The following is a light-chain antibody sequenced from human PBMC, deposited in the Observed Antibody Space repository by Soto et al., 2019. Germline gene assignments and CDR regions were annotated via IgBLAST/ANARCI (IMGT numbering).Light chain of an antibody. CDR1: QSISSW. CDR3: QKYNSYSLT. CDR2: DAS. J-gene: IGKJ1*01. Sequence: DIQMPQSPSTVSASVGESFTITCRASQSISSWLAWYQQKPGKANKLLIYDASSLESGVPSRFSGSGSGTEFTLTISSLQPDEFATYYCQKYNSYSLTFGEGTKVDI. V-gene: IGKV1-5*01.